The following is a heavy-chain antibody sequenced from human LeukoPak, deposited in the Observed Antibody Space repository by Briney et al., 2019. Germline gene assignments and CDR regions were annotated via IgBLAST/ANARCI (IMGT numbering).Heavy chain of an antibody. CDR2: ISGSGCST. D-gene: IGHD6-19*01. J-gene: IGHJ6*04. V-gene: IGHV3-23*01. CDR1: GFTFSSYA. Sequence: PGGSLRLSCAASGFTFSSYAMSWVRQAPGKGLEWVSAISGSGCSTYYADSVKGRFTISRDNSKNTLYLQMNSLRAEDTAVYYCAKGVAGTNSGYYGTDVWGKGTTVTVSS. CDR3: AKGVAGTNSGYYGTDV.